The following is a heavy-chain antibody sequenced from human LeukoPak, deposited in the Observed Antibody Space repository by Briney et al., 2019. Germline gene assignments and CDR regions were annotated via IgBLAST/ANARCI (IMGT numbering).Heavy chain of an antibody. J-gene: IGHJ4*02. CDR1: GFTFSSYT. CDR3: ARDLGDYVWGSYRQRGFDS. CDR2: ISSSSSYL. Sequence: GGSLRLSCAASGFTFSSYTMNWVRQAPGKGLEWVSSISSSSSYLYYADSVKGRFTISRDSAKNSLYLKMNSLRAEDTAVFYCARDLGDYVWGSYRQRGFDSWGQGTLVTVSS. D-gene: IGHD3-16*02. V-gene: IGHV3-21*01.